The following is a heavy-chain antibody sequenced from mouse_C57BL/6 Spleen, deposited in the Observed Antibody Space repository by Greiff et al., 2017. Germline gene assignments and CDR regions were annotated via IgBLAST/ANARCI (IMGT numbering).Heavy chain of an antibody. V-gene: IGHV1-53*01. CDR2: INPSNGGT. Sequence: QVQLQQPGTELVKPGASVKLSCKASGYTFTSYWMHWVKQRPGQGLEWLGNINPSNGGTNYNEKFKSKATLTVDNSSSTAYMQHSSRTSEDAAVYYCASLHSNYLDYWGQGTTRTVSS. CDR1: GYTFTSYW. D-gene: IGHD2-5*01. J-gene: IGHJ2*01. CDR3: ASLHSNYLDY.